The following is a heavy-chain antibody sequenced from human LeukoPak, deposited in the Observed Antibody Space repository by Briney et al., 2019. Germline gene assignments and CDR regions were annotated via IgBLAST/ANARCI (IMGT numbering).Heavy chain of an antibody. D-gene: IGHD1-26*01. V-gene: IGHV3-48*04. J-gene: IGHJ6*03. Sequence: GGSLRLSCAASGFTFSSYSMNWVRQAPGKGLEWVSYISSSSSTIYYADSVKGRFTISRDNAKNSLYLQMNSLRAEDTAVYYCARAPSQGELLKYYYYYMDVWGKGTTVTVSS. CDR2: ISSSSSTI. CDR3: ARAPSQGELLKYYYYYMDV. CDR1: GFTFSSYS.